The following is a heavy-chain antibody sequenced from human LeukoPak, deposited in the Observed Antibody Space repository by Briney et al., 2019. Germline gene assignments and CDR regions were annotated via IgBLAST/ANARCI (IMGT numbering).Heavy chain of an antibody. Sequence: SETLSLTCAVYGGSFSGYYWSWIRQPPGKGLEWIGEINHSGSTNYNPSLKSRVTISVDTSKNQFSLKLSSVTAADTAVYYCARRRWIQLWFDYWGQGTLVTVSS. CDR3: ARRRWIQLWFDY. J-gene: IGHJ5*01. D-gene: IGHD5-18*01. CDR2: INHSGST. CDR1: GGSFSGYY. V-gene: IGHV4-34*01.